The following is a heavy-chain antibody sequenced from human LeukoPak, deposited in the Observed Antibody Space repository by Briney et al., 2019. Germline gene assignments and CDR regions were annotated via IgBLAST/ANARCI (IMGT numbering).Heavy chain of an antibody. D-gene: IGHD3-10*01. CDR1: GFTFSSYE. Sequence: PGGSLRLSCAASGFTFSSYEMNWVRQAPGKGREWVSYISSSGSTIYYADSVKGRFTISRDNAKNSLYLQMNSLRAEDTAVYYCARGRYYYVSGSYSRHYYYGMDVWGKGTTVTVSS. CDR3: ARGRYYYVSGSYSRHYYYGMDV. V-gene: IGHV3-48*03. CDR2: ISSSGSTI. J-gene: IGHJ6*04.